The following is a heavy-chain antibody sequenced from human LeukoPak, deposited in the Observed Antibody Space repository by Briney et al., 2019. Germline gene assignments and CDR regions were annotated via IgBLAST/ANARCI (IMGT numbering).Heavy chain of an antibody. CDR3: ARAAGGFDY. CDR1: GFTLSTYG. Sequence: GGSLRLSCAASGFTLSTYGMHWVRQAPGKGLEWVAFIRYDGSNKYYADSVKGRFTISRDNAKNSLYLQMNSLRAEDTAVYYCARAAGGFDYWGQGTLVTVSS. V-gene: IGHV3-30*02. J-gene: IGHJ4*02. CDR2: IRYDGSNK. D-gene: IGHD6-13*01.